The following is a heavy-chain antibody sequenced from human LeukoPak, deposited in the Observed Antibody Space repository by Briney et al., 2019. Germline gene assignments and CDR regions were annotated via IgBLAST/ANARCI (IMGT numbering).Heavy chain of an antibody. CDR1: GYTFTGYY. CDR3: ARTTYDYVWGSYRSLYYFDY. D-gene: IGHD3-16*02. Sequence: ASVKVSCKASGYTFTGYYMHWVRQAPGQGLEWMGWINPNSGGTNYAQKFQGRVTMTRDTSISTAYMELSRLRSDDTAVYYCARTTYDYVWGSYRSLYYFDYWGQGTLVTVSS. V-gene: IGHV1-2*02. CDR2: INPNSGGT. J-gene: IGHJ4*02.